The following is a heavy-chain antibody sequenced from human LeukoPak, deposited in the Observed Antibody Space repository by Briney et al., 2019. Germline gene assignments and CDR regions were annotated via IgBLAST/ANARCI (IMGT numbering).Heavy chain of an antibody. CDR3: ARDEGRYSSSWYFDY. CDR1: GYTFTSYG. Sequence: ASVKVSCKASGYTFTSYGISWVRQAPGQGLEWMGIINPSGGSTSYAQKFQGRVTMTRDTSTSTVYMELSSLRSEDTAVYYCARDEGRYSSSWYFDYWGQGTLVTVSS. D-gene: IGHD6-13*01. J-gene: IGHJ4*02. CDR2: INPSGGST. V-gene: IGHV1-46*01.